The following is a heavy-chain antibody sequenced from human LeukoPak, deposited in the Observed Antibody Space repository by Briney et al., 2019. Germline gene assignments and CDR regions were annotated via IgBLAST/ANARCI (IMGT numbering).Heavy chain of an antibody. CDR1: GYTLTELS. V-gene: IGHV1-24*01. CDR2: FDPEDGET. J-gene: IGHJ4*02. CDR3: ATDRIHYDSSGYLTDY. D-gene: IGHD3-22*01. Sequence: GASVKVSCKVSGYTLTELSMHWVRQAPGKGLEWMGGFDPEDGETIYAQKFQGRVTMTEDTSTDTAYMELSSLRSEDTAVYYCATDRIHYDSSGYLTDYWGQGTLVTASS.